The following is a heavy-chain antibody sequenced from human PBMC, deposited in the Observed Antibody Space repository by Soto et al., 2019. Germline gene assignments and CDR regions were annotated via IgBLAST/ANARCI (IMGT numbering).Heavy chain of an antibody. Sequence: SETLSLTCTVSGGSISSSSYYWGWIRQPPGKGLEWIGSIYYSGSTYYNPSLKSRVTISVDTSKNQFSLKLSSVTAADTAVYYCAGSVGNWFDPWGQGTLVTVSS. J-gene: IGHJ5*02. CDR2: IYYSGST. CDR3: AGSVGNWFDP. CDR1: GGSISSSSYY. D-gene: IGHD6-6*01. V-gene: IGHV4-39*01.